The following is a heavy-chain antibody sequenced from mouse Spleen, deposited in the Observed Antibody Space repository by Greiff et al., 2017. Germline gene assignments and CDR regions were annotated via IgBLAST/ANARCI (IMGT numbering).Heavy chain of an antibody. CDR2: ISSGSSTI. V-gene: IGHV5-17*02. CDR1: GFTFSSFG. Sequence: EVMLVESGGGLVQPGGSRKLSCAASGFTFSSFGMHWVRQAPEKGLEWVAYISSGSSTIYYADTVKGRFTISRDNPKNTLFLQMTSLRSEDTAMYYCARGGGYDGGLDYWGQGTTLTVSS. D-gene: IGHD2-2*01. CDR3: ARGGGYDGGLDY. J-gene: IGHJ2*01.